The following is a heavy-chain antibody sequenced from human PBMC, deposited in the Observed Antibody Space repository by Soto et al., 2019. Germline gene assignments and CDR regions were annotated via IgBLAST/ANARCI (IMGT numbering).Heavy chain of an antibody. J-gene: IGHJ6*03. V-gene: IGHV3-23*01. CDR1: GFTFTSYA. Sequence: GGSLRLSCAASGFTFTSYAMSWVRQAPGKGLEWVSAVSGSGGSTYYADSVKGRFTMSRDNSKNTLYLQMNSLKAEDTAVYYCAKNFGSSYYYYYMDVWGRGTTVTVSS. D-gene: IGHD3-10*01. CDR3: AKNFGSSYYYYYMDV. CDR2: VSGSGGST.